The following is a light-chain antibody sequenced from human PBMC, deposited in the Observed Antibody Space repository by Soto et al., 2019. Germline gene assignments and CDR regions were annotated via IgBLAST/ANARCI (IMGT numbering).Light chain of an antibody. CDR3: QQYSSSPYT. Sequence: EIGLTQSPGTLSLSPGERATLSCRASQSVTRTYFAWYQQRPDQAPRLLIYGASSRATGIPDRFSGRGSGTDFTLTISRLEPEDFAVYYCQQYSSSPYTFGQGTRLEIK. J-gene: IGKJ5*01. V-gene: IGKV3-20*01. CDR1: QSVTRTY. CDR2: GAS.